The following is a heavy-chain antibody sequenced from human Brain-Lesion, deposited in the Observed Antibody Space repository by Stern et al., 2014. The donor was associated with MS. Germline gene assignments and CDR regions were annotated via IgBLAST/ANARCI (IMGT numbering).Heavy chain of an antibody. CDR2: INERGDP. D-gene: IGHD1-26*01. Sequence: VHLVESGSGLVKPSQTLSLSCAVSGGSISSGTYSWSWIRQTPGKGLEWLGYINERGDPSFTPSLRSQFPISIDRSRNQFSLKLTSVTAADTAMYYCARGIAPLVGASPLFDSWGQGTLVTVSS. CDR3: ARGIAPLVGASPLFDS. CDR1: GGSISSGTYS. J-gene: IGHJ4*02. V-gene: IGHV4-30-2*01.